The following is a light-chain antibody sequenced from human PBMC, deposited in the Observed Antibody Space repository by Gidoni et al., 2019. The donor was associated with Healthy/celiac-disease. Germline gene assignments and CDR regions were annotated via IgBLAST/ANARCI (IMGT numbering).Light chain of an antibody. J-gene: IGKJ2*01. Sequence: AIRMTQSPSSFSASTGDRVTITCRASQGISSYLAWYQQKPGKAPKLLIYAASTLQRGVPSRFSGSGSGTDFTLTISCLQSEDFATYYCQQYYSYRPYTFGQGTKLEIK. V-gene: IGKV1-8*01. CDR3: QQYYSYRPYT. CDR1: QGISSY. CDR2: AAS.